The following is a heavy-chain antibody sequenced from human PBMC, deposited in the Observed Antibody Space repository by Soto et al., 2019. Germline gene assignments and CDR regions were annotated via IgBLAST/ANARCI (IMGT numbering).Heavy chain of an antibody. V-gene: IGHV3-30*18. D-gene: IGHD5-12*01. J-gene: IGHJ6*02. CDR1: GFTFSSYG. CDR2: ISYDGSNK. CDR3: AKAGVAHYYGMDV. Sequence: QVQLVESGGGVVQPGRSLRLSCAASGFTFSSYGMHWVRQAPGKGLEWVAVISYDGSNKYYADSVKGRFTISRDNSKNTLYLQMNSLRAEDTAVYYCAKAGVAHYYGMDVWGQGTTVTVSS.